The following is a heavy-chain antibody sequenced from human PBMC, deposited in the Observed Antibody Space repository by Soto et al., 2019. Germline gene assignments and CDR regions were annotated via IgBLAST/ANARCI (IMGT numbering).Heavy chain of an antibody. CDR2: IYYSGST. CDR3: ARDSPNYLDAFDI. Sequence: TSETLSLTCTVSGGSISSGGYYWSWIRQHPGKGLEWIGYIYYSGSTYYNPSLKSRVTISVDTSKNQISLKLSSVTAADTAVYYCARDSPNYLDAFDIWGQGTMVTVSS. CDR1: GGSISSGGYY. J-gene: IGHJ3*02. V-gene: IGHV4-31*03. D-gene: IGHD1-7*01.